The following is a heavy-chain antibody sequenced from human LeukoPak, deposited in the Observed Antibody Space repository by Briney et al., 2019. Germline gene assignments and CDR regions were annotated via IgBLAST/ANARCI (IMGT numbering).Heavy chain of an antibody. Sequence: SSETLSLTCTVSGDSISSGSYYWSWIRQPAGKGLEWIGRIYTSGSTNYNPSLKSRVTISVDTSKNQFSLKLSSVTAADTAVYYCARDAYSGSYYFDYWGQGTLVTVSS. J-gene: IGHJ4*02. D-gene: IGHD1-26*01. V-gene: IGHV4-61*02. CDR1: GDSISSGSYY. CDR3: ARDAYSGSYYFDY. CDR2: IYTSGST.